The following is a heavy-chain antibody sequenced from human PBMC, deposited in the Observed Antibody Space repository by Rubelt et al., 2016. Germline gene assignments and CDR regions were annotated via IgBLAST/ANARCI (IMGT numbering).Heavy chain of an antibody. CDR3: ARANHGDYEDY. D-gene: IGHD4-17*01. V-gene: IGHV1-3*01. J-gene: IGHJ4*02. Sequence: QVQLVQSGAEVKKPGASVKVSCKASGYTFTNYGMPWVRQAPGQRLERMGWVDAGNGDTKYSQKLKERVSISRDASANTAYMELSSLRSEDTAVYYCARANHGDYEDYWGQGTLVTVSS. CDR2: VDAGNGDT. CDR1: GYTFTNYG.